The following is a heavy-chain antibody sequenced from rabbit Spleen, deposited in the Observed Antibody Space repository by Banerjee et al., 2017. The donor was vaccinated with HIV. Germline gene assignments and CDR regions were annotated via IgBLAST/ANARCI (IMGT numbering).Heavy chain of an antibody. CDR3: ARDTGSSFSSYGMDL. J-gene: IGHJ6*01. Sequence: QSLEESGGDLVKPGASLTLTCTASGFSFSSSDFMCWVRQAPGKGLEWIACIYPDYGSTNYASWAKGRFTISKTSSTTVTLQMTSLTAADTATYFCARDTGSSFSSYGMDLWGPGTLVTVS. CDR1: GFSFSSSDF. CDR2: IYPDYGST. D-gene: IGHD8-1*01. V-gene: IGHV1S40*01.